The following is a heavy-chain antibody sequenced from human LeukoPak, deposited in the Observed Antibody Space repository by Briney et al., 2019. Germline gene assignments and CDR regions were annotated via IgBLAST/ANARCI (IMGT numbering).Heavy chain of an antibody. CDR3: VRLKWGTGLGGRGRSYMDV. Sequence: SETLSLTCTVSGGSISSYYWSWIRQPAGKGLEWIGRIYTSGSTNYNPSLKSRVPILMDTSKNQFSLKLSSVTAADTAVYYCVRLKWGTGLGGRGRSYMDVWGKGTTVTVSS. J-gene: IGHJ6*04. D-gene: IGHD3-16*01. CDR1: GGSISSYY. CDR2: IYTSGST. V-gene: IGHV4-4*07.